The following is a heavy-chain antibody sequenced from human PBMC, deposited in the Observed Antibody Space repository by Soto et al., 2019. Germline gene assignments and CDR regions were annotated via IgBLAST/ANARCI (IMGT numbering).Heavy chain of an antibody. CDR3: ARGEWVLPFDL. CDR2: VYYSGST. CDR1: GGSVSSGSYY. J-gene: IGHJ4*02. D-gene: IGHD3-3*01. V-gene: IGHV4-61*01. Sequence: QVQLQESGPGLVKPSETLSLTCTVSGGSVSSGSYYWSWIRQPPGKGLEWIGYVYYSGSTNYNPSLKSRVTISVDTSKNQFSLKLSSVTAADTAVYYCARGEWVLPFDLWGQGTLVTVSS.